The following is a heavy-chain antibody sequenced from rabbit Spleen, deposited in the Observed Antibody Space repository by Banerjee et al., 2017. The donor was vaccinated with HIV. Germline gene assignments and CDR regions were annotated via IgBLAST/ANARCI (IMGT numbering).Heavy chain of an antibody. CDR2: IDPVFGNT. J-gene: IGHJ4*01. Sequence: QEQLEESGGDLVKPGASLTLTCTASGVSFSSNHYMCWVRQAPGKGPEWIAYIDPVFGNTYYASWVNGRFTISSHNAQNTLYLQLNSLTAADTATYFCVRDLTSVIGWNFNLWGQGTLVTVS. V-gene: IGHV1S43*01. D-gene: IGHD2-1*01. CDR1: GVSFSSNHY. CDR3: VRDLTSVIGWNFNL.